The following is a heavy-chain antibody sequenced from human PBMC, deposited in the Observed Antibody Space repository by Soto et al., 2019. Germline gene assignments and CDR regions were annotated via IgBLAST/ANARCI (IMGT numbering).Heavy chain of an antibody. Sequence: PGGSLRLSCAASGFTFSNAWMSWVRQAPGKGLEWVGRIKSKTDGGTTDYAAPVKGRFTISRDDSKNTLYLQMNSLKTEDTAVYYCTTDQLAENPYYYYYYMDVWGKGTTVTVSS. J-gene: IGHJ6*03. V-gene: IGHV3-15*01. CDR1: GFTFSNAW. CDR3: TTDQLAENPYYYYYYMDV. D-gene: IGHD5-18*01. CDR2: IKSKTDGGTT.